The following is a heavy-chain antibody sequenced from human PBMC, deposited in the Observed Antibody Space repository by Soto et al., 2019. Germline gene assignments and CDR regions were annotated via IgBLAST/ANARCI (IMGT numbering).Heavy chain of an antibody. CDR1: GGTFNSYA. CDR3: ARSQGSSTSLEIYYYYYYGMDV. J-gene: IGHJ6*02. V-gene: IGHV1-69*01. D-gene: IGHD2-2*01. CDR2: IIPISGTA. Sequence: QVQLVQSGAEVKKPGSSVKVSCKASGGTFNSYAISWVRQARGQGLEWMGGIIPISGTANYAQKFQGRVTITAEESTRTAYMELSSLRSEDTAVYYCARSQGSSTSLEIYYYYYYGMDVWGQGTTVTVSS.